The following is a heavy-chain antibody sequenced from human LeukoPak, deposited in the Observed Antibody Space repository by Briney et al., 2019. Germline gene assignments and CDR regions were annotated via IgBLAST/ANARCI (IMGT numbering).Heavy chain of an antibody. D-gene: IGHD3-22*01. J-gene: IGHJ4*02. V-gene: IGHV4-59*12. CDR3: ARDTDYYDSKGGDFDY. Sequence: SETLSLTCTVSDVSISSFYWSWIRQPPGKGLEWIAYMYYSGSTNYNPSLKSRVTISIDTSKSQFSLKLSSVTAADTAVYYCARDTDYYDSKGGDFDYWGQGTLVTVSS. CDR1: DVSISSFY. CDR2: MYYSGST.